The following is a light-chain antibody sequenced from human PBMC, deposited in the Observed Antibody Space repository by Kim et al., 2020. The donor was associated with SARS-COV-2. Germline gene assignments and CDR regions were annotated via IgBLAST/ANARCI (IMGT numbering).Light chain of an antibody. V-gene: IGKV1-39*01. CDR1: QAISTY. Sequence: GDSVTITCRASQAISTYLHWYHQKPGKAPRLLIYAASNLQSGVPSRFSGSGSGSVFTLTISSLQPDDFATYYCQQSYNTLITFG. CDR3: QQSYNTLIT. J-gene: IGKJ5*01. CDR2: AAS.